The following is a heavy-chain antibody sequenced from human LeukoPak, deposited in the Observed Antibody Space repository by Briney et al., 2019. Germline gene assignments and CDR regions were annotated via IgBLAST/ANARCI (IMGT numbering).Heavy chain of an antibody. V-gene: IGHV4-61*02. CDR1: GGSISSGSYY. CDR2: IYTSGST. Sequence: PSETLSLTCTVSGGSISSGSYYWSWIRQPAGKGLEWIGRIYTSGSTNYNPSLKSRVTISVDTSKNQFSLKLRSVTAADTAVYYCARGDFWSGYRHAFDIWGQGTMVTVSS. D-gene: IGHD3-3*01. CDR3: ARGDFWSGYRHAFDI. J-gene: IGHJ3*02.